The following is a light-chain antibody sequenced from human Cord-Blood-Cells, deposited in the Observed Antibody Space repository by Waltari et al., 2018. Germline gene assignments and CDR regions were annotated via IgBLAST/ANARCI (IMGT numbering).Light chain of an antibody. J-gene: IGKJ4*01. V-gene: IGKV3-11*01. CDR2: DAS. CDR3: QRRSNWPPLT. Sequence: IVLTQSPATLSLSPGERATLPCRASQSVSSYLAWYQQKPGQAPRLLIYDASNRATGIPARFSGSGSGTDFTLTISSLEPEDFAVYYCQRRSNWPPLTFGGGTKVEIK. CDR1: QSVSSY.